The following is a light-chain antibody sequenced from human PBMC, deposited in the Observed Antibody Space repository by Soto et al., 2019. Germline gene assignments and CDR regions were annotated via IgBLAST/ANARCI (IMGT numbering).Light chain of an antibody. V-gene: IGLV1-51*02. CDR1: SSNIGNNY. CDR2: ENN. CDR3: GTWDSSLSAEV. Sequence: QSVLTQPPSVSAAPGQKVTISGSGSSSNIGNNYVSWYQQLPGTAPKLLIYENNKRPSGIPDRFSGSKSGTSATLGITGLQTGDEADYYCGTWDSSLSAEVFGGGTTLTVL. J-gene: IGLJ3*02.